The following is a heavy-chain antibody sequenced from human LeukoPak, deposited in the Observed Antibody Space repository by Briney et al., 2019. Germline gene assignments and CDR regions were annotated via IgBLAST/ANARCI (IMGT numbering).Heavy chain of an antibody. D-gene: IGHD3-22*01. CDR3: ATDVYYYDSSGYYDI. V-gene: IGHV1-24*01. CDR1: GYTLTELS. Sequence: ASVKVSCKVSGYTLTELSMHWVRQAPGKGLERMGGFDPEDGETIYAQKFQGRVTMTEDTSTDTAYMELSSLRSEDTAVYYCATDVYYYDSSGYYDIWGQGTMVTVSS. J-gene: IGHJ3*02. CDR2: FDPEDGET.